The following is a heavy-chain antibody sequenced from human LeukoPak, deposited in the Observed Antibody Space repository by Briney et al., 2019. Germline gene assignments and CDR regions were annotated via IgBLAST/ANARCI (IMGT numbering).Heavy chain of an antibody. D-gene: IGHD2-2*01. J-gene: IGHJ4*02. CDR2: IYPDDSDT. CDR3: ARQGEFSTSWYNF. V-gene: IGHV5-51*01. Sequence: GXXLKXSCEGSGYTFTTYWIGWVRQMPGKGLEWMGIIYPDDSDTKYSPSFQGQVTISADKSISTAYLEWSSLKASDTAIYYCARQGEFSTSWYNFWGQGTLVTVSS. CDR1: GYTFTTYW.